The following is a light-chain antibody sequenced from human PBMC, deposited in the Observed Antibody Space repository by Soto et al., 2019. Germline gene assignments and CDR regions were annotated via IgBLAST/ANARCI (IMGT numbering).Light chain of an antibody. J-gene: IGKJ5*01. CDR1: QSVRTS. Sequence: EVVLTQSPATLSLSPGERATLSCRASQSVRTSLAWYQHKPGQAPRLVIYDASLRANGVPARFGGSGSGTDFTLTIISLEPEDFAVYYCQQRNVWPPITFGQGTRLEI. V-gene: IGKV3-11*01. CDR3: QQRNVWPPIT. CDR2: DAS.